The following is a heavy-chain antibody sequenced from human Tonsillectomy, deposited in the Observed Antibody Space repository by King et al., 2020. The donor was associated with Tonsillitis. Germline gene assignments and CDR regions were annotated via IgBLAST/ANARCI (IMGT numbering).Heavy chain of an antibody. J-gene: IGHJ4*02. CDR3: VRGVDF. Sequence: VQLVESGAEVKKPGASVKVSCKASGYTFTNYDINWVRQGAGQGLEWMGWMDPSSGDADYSQKFQGRVAMTRNTSISKAYMELRSLRSEATAVYYWVRGVDFWGQGTLVTVSS. CDR2: MDPSSGDA. V-gene: IGHV1-8*02. CDR1: GYTFTNYD.